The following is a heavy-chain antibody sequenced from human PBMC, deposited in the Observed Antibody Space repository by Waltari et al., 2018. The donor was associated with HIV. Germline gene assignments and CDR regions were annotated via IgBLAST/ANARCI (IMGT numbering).Heavy chain of an antibody. CDR3: ARDLRITMVRGVITSYGMDV. CDR2: INHSGST. CDR1: GGSFSGYY. D-gene: IGHD3-10*01. J-gene: IGHJ6*02. Sequence: QVQLQQWGAGLLKPSETLSLTCAVYGGSFSGYYWSWIRQPPGKGLEWIGEINHSGSTNYNPSLKSRVTISVDTSKNQFSLKLSSVTAADTAVYYCARDLRITMVRGVITSYGMDVWGQGTTVTVSS. V-gene: IGHV4-34*01.